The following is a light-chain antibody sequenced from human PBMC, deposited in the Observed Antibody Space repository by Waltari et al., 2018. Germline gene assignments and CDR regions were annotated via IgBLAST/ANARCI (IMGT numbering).Light chain of an antibody. V-gene: IGLV3-21*02. CDR1: NIGTKN. CDR2: DDT. Sequence: SSVLPPAPSVSVAPGQTASVTCGGANIGTKNVPWSRQKPGPAPVLVVHDDTARPPGIPARLSGSNFGNTATLTISRVEAGDEADYYCQVWDSSRHHWVFGGGTTLTVL. J-gene: IGLJ3*02. CDR3: QVWDSSRHHWV.